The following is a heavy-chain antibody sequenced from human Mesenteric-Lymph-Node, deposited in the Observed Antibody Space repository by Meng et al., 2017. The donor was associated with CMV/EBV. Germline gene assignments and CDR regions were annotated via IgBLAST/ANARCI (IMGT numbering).Heavy chain of an antibody. V-gene: IGHV3-49*04. Sequence: GESLKISCAASGFTFSSYAMSWVRQAPGKGLEWVGFIRSKAYGGTTEYAASVKGRFTISRDDSKSIAYLQMNSLKTEDTAVYYCTRDRVPEGAFDIWGQGTMVTVSS. CDR3: TRDRVPEGAFDI. CDR1: GFTFSSYA. J-gene: IGHJ3*02. D-gene: IGHD1-1*01. CDR2: IRSKAYGGTT.